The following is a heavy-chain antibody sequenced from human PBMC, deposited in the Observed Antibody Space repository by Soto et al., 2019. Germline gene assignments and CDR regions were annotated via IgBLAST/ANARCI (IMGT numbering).Heavy chain of an antibody. CDR1: GFTFSSYA. J-gene: IGHJ5*02. CDR2: ISGSGGST. D-gene: IGHD2-2*01. Sequence: GGSLRLSCAASGFTFSSYAMSWVRQAPGKGLEWVSAISGSGGSTYYADSVKGRFTISRDNSKNTLYLQMNSLRAEDTAVYYCAKDKGIVVVPAAKGYNWFDPWGQGTLVTVSS. V-gene: IGHV3-23*01. CDR3: AKDKGIVVVPAAKGYNWFDP.